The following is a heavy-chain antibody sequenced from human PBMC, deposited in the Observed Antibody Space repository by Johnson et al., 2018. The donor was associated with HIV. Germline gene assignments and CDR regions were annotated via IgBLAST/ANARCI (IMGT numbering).Heavy chain of an antibody. D-gene: IGHD4-23*01. V-gene: IGHV3-15*01. CDR3: TTDLGVVGGFDI. CDR1: GFTFRNAW. Sequence: VQLVESGGGLVKPWGSLRLSCAVSGFTFRNAWVSWVRQAPGKGLEWVGRIKSKTDGGTTDSADPVKGRSTISRDDSQTTLFLQMNSLKIEDTAVYYCTTDLGVVGGFDIWGQGTMVSVS. CDR2: IKSKTDGGTT. J-gene: IGHJ3*02.